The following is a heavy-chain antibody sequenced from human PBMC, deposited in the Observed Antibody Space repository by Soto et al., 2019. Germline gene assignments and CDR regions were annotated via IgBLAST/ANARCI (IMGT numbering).Heavy chain of an antibody. J-gene: IGHJ4*02. CDR2: IIPIFGTA. D-gene: IGHD1-26*01. V-gene: IGHV1-69*01. CDR1: GGTFSSYS. Sequence: QVQLVQSGAEVKKPGSSVKVSCKASGGTFSSYSINWVRQAPGQGLEWMGEIIPIFGTANYAQKFQGRVTITADESTSTAYMELSSLRSEDTTVYYCARNGGRHSGGIDYWGQGTMVTVSS. CDR3: ARNGGRHSGGIDY.